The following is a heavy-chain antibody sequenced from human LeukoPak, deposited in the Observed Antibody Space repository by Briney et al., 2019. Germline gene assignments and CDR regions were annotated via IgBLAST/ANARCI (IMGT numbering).Heavy chain of an antibody. D-gene: IGHD6-19*01. Sequence: SVKVSCKASGGTFSSYAISWVRQAPGQGLEWMGRIIPILGIANYAQKFQGRVTITADKSTSTAYMELSSLRSEDTAVYYCATSPIYSGWYGYWGQGTLVTVSS. CDR2: IIPILGIA. CDR1: GGTFSSYA. V-gene: IGHV1-69*04. CDR3: ATSPIYSGWYGY. J-gene: IGHJ4*02.